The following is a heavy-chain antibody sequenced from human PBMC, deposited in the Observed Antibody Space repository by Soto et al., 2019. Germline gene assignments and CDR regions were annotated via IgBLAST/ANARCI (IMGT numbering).Heavy chain of an antibody. CDR2: IYYIGST. Sequence: PSETLSLTCTVSGGSISSGGYYWSWIRQHPGKGLEWIGYIYYIGSTYYNPSLKSRVTISVDTSKNQFSLKLSSVTAADTAVYYCARSPHRWELLRALYYFDYWGQGTLVTVSS. D-gene: IGHD1-26*01. J-gene: IGHJ4*02. CDR1: GGSISSGGYY. V-gene: IGHV4-31*03. CDR3: ARSPHRWELLRALYYFDY.